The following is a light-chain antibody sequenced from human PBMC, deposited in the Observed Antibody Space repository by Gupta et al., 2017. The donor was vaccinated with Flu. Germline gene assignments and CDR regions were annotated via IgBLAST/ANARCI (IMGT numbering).Light chain of an antibody. CDR2: GTS. V-gene: IGKV3-20*01. CDR3: HHYGTSPYT. Sequence: ESVTLSCRAGESVNRNHLAWYQQKPGQAPRLLMYGTSNRAPGIPDRFSGGGSGTDFTLTINSVEPEDSAVFYCHHYGTSPYTFGQGTNLEIK. J-gene: IGKJ2*01. CDR1: ESVNRNH.